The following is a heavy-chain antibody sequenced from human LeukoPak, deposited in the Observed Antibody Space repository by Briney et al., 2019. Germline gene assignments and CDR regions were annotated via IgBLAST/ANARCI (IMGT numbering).Heavy chain of an antibody. D-gene: IGHD3-22*01. V-gene: IGHV3-33*01. CDR2: IWYDGSNK. Sequence: GRSLRLSCAASGFTFSSYGMHWVRQAPGKGLEWVAVIWYDGSNKYYADSVKGRFTISRDNSKNTLYLQMNSLRAEDTAVYYCARPSEYYYDSSGYHDWGQGTLVTVSS. CDR1: GFTFSSYG. J-gene: IGHJ4*02. CDR3: ARPSEYYYDSSGYHD.